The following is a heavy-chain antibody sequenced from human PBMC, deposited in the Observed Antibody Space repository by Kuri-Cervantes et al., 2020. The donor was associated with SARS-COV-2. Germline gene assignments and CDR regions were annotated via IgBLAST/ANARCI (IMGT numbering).Heavy chain of an antibody. CDR2: IKQDGSEK. V-gene: IGHV3-7*01. J-gene: IGHJ2*01. Sequence: GESLKISCAASEFTFSSYWMSWVRQAPGKGLEWVANIKQDGSEKYYVDSVKGRFTISRDNAKNSLYLQMNSLRAEDTAVYYCARVGGRDIVATDWYFDLWGRGTLVTVSS. CDR1: EFTFSSYW. D-gene: IGHD5-12*01. CDR3: ARVGGRDIVATDWYFDL.